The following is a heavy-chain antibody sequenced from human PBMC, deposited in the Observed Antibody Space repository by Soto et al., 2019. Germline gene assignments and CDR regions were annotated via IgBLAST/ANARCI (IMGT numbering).Heavy chain of an antibody. CDR3: ARGLALGDDILTGYPLYYYYYGMDV. J-gene: IGHJ6*02. V-gene: IGHV4-34*01. CDR2: INHSGST. D-gene: IGHD3-9*01. Sequence: KTSETLSLTCAVYGGSFSGYYCSWIRQPPGKGLEWIGEINHSGSTNYNPSLKSRVTISVDTSKNQFSLKLSSVTAADTAVYYCARGLALGDDILTGYPLYYYYYGMDVWGQGTTLTVSS. CDR1: GGSFSGYY.